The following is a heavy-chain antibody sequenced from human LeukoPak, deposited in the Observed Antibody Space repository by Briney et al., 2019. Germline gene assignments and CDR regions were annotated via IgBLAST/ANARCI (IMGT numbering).Heavy chain of an antibody. CDR2: IYYSGST. V-gene: IGHV4-59*12. D-gene: IGHD3-22*01. J-gene: IGHJ4*02. Sequence: SETLSLTCTVSGGSISSYYWSWIRQPPGKGLEWIGYIYYSGSTNYNPSLKSRVTISVDTSKNQFSLKLSSVTAADTAVYYCARMWYYDSSGFDYWGQGTLVTVSS. CDR3: ARMWYYDSSGFDY. CDR1: GGSISSYY.